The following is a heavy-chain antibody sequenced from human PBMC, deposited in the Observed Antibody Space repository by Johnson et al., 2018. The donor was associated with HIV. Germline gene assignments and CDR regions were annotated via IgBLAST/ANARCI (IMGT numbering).Heavy chain of an antibody. V-gene: IGHV3-66*02. J-gene: IGHJ3*02. Sequence: VQLVESGGGLVQPGGSLRLSCAASGFTVSSNYMNWVSQAPGKGLEGVSAIRTSGDTYYQGPVKGRFTISRDNSKNTLYLQMNSLRPEDTAVYYCARDRAAAGTDALDIWGQGTMVTVSS. D-gene: IGHD6-13*01. CDR1: GFTVSSNY. CDR2: IRTSGDT. CDR3: ARDRAAAGTDALDI.